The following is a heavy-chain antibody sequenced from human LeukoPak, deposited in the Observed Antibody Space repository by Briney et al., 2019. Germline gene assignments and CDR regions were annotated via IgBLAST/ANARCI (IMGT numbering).Heavy chain of an antibody. J-gene: IGHJ4*02. V-gene: IGHV1-69*13. D-gene: IGHD3-9*01. CDR2: IIPIFGTA. Sequence: GASVQVSCQASGGTFSSYAISWVRQAPGQGLEWMGGIIPIFGTANYAQKFQGRVTITADESTSTAYMELSSLRSEDTAVYYCARALLRYFDWLLPYYFDHWGQGTLVTVSS. CDR1: GGTFSSYA. CDR3: ARALLRYFDWLLPYYFDH.